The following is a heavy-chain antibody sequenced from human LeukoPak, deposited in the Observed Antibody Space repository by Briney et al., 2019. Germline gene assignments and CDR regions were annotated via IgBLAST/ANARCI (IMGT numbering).Heavy chain of an antibody. J-gene: IGHJ4*02. CDR2: INHSGST. CDR3: ARGPPGYYDSSGYPPIRY. D-gene: IGHD3-22*01. Sequence: SETLSLTCAVYGGSFSGYSWSWSRQPPGKGLEWIGEINHSGSTNYNPSLKSRVTISVDTSKNQFSLKLSSVTAADTAVYYCARGPPGYYDSSGYPPIRYWGQGTLVTVSS. CDR1: GGSFSGYS. V-gene: IGHV4-34*01.